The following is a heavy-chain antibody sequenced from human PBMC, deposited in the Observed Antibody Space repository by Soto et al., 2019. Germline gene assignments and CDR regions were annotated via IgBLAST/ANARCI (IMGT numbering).Heavy chain of an antibody. CDR1: GGTFSSYA. Sequence: WASVMVSCKASGGTFSSYAISWVRQAPGQGLEWMGGIIPIFGTANYAQKFQGRVTITADKSTSTAYMELSSLRSEDTAVYYCASSPIGVAASYYYGMDVWGQGTTVTVSS. CDR2: IIPIFGTA. CDR3: ASSPIGVAASYYYGMDV. J-gene: IGHJ6*02. V-gene: IGHV1-69*06. D-gene: IGHD2-15*01.